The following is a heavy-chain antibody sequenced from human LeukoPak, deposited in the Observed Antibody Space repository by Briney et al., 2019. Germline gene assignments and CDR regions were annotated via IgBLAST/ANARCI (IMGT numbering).Heavy chain of an antibody. CDR1: GLTFSSYG. Sequence: GGSLRLSCAASGLTFSSYGMLWVRQAPGKGLEWVSSISSSSSYIYYADSVKGRFTISRDNAKNSLYLQMNSLRAEDTAVYYCARDRRVYTDLFDYWGQGTLVTVSS. CDR3: ARDRRVYTDLFDY. J-gene: IGHJ4*02. CDR2: ISSSSSYI. D-gene: IGHD5/OR15-5a*01. V-gene: IGHV3-21*01.